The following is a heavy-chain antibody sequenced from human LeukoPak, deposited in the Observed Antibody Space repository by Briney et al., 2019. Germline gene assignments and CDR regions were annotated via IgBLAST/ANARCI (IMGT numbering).Heavy chain of an antibody. CDR3: TRVEETATTAAIIRKYSYYYYYMDV. CDR2: IMQEGSEK. Sequence: PGGSLRLSCAASGFTLSTYRMSWVRQAPGRGLEWVANIMQEGSEKHYVDSVKGRFTISRDNAKNSLYLQMSSLRAEDTAVYYCTRVEETATTAAIIRKYSYYYYYMDVWGKGNTVTVSS. CDR1: GFTLSTYR. J-gene: IGHJ6*03. D-gene: IGHD4-11*01. V-gene: IGHV3-7*01.